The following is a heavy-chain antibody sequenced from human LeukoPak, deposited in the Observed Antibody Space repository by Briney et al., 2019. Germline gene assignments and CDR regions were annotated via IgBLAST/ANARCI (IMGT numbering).Heavy chain of an antibody. V-gene: IGHV3-53*01. D-gene: IGHD2-2*01. CDR2: SYIDGNT. J-gene: IGHJ5*01. CDR3: ARMIGYCTSIGCFPGIVSQKFDS. Sequence: GGTLTLSCAASGFTVNSNYMSWVRQPPGQGLERLSVSYIDGNTYYADSVRGRFTSSRDISKNTLSLQMNSLRAEDTAVYYCARMIGYCTSIGCFPGIVSQKFDSWGQGTVVTVPS. CDR1: GFTVNSNY.